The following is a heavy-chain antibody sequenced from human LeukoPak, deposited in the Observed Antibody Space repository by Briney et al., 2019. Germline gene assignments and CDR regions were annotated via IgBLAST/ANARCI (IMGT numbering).Heavy chain of an antibody. CDR1: GGTFGSYA. V-gene: IGHV1-69*05. CDR2: IIPIFGTA. CDR3: ARESVPPYCGGDCCLDY. D-gene: IGHD2-21*02. Sequence: SVKVSCKXSGGTFGSYAISWVRQAPGQGLEWMGRIIPIFGTANYAQKFQGRVTITTDESTSTAYMELSSLRSEDTAVYYCARESVPPYCGGDCCLDYWGQGTLVTVSS. J-gene: IGHJ4*02.